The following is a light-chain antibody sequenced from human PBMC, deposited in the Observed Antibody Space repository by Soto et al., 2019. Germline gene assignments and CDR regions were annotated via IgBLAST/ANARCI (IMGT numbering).Light chain of an antibody. J-gene: IGKJ1*01. CDR2: WAS. CDR1: QSLLYSSNNKYY. V-gene: IGKV4-1*01. CDR3: QQYYSTPWT. Sequence: DIVMTQSPESLAVSLGERATINCKSSQSLLYSSNNKYYLAWYQQKPGQPPKLLIYWASTRESGVPDRFSGSGSGTDFTLTISSLQAEDVAVYYCQQYYSTPWTFGQGTKVEIK.